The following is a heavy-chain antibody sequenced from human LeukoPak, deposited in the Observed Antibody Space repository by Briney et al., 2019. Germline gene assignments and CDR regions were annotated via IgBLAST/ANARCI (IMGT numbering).Heavy chain of an antibody. Sequence: SETLSLTCAVYGGSLSGYSWSWIRQLPGEGLEWIGEINHSGSTNYNPSLKSRVTISVDTSKNQFSLKLKSVTAADTAVYYCARATSTVNYDYWGQGTLVTVSS. J-gene: IGHJ4*02. D-gene: IGHD4-17*01. V-gene: IGHV4-34*01. CDR2: INHSGST. CDR1: GGSLSGYS. CDR3: ARATSTVNYDY.